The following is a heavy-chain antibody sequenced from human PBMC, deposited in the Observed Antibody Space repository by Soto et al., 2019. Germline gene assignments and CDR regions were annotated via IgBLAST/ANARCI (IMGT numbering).Heavy chain of an antibody. J-gene: IGHJ4*02. CDR1: GYTFTNYG. D-gene: IGHD5-12*01. V-gene: IGHV1-18*01. Sequence: ASVKVSCKASGYTFTNYGISWVRQAPGQGLEWMGWISAYNGNTNYAQKLQGRVTMTTDTSTSTAYMELRSLRSEDTAVYYCARDHRSGYDLYYFDYWGQGTLVTVSS. CDR2: ISAYNGNT. CDR3: ARDHRSGYDLYYFDY.